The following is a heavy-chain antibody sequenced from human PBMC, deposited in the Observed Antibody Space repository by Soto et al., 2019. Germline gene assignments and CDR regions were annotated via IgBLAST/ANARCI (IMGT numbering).Heavy chain of an antibody. D-gene: IGHD2-2*02. V-gene: IGHV3-23*01. CDR3: ARGPYTDSSEWFDP. J-gene: IGHJ5*02. CDR1: GFTFSSYA. Sequence: GGSLRLSCAASGFTFSSYAMAWVRQAPGKGLEWVSSISGSGDRTYYADSVKGRFTISRDNSKNTLSLQMNRLRAEDTALYHCARGPYTDSSEWFDPWGQGTLVTVSS. CDR2: ISGSGDRT.